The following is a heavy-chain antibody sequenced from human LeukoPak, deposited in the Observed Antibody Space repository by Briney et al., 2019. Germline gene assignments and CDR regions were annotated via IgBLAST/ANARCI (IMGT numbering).Heavy chain of an antibody. J-gene: IGHJ4*02. Sequence: PGGSLRLSCAASGFTFSSYAMSWVRQAPGKGLEWVSAISGSGGSTYYADSVKGRFTISRDNSKNTLYLQMNSLRAEDTAVYYCAKAVLRFLEWLPYDYWGQGTLVTVSS. V-gene: IGHV3-23*01. D-gene: IGHD3-3*01. CDR2: ISGSGGST. CDR3: AKAVLRFLEWLPYDY. CDR1: GFTFSSYA.